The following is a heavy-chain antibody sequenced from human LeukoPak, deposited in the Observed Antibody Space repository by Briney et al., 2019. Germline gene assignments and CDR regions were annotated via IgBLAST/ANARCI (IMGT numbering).Heavy chain of an antibody. D-gene: IGHD2-8*02. J-gene: IGHJ4*02. CDR3: ARPGSGGSLDY. Sequence: GGSLRLSCAASGVTFSSYTMHWVRQAPGKGLEWVAVISYDGINKYYADSVKGRFTISRDNSKNTLYLQMNSLRVEDTAVYYCARPGSGGSLDYWGQGTLVTVSS. CDR2: ISYDGINK. CDR1: GVTFSSYT. V-gene: IGHV3-30-3*01.